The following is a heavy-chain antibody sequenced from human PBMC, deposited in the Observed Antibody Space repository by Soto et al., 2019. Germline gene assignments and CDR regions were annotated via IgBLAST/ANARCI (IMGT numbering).Heavy chain of an antibody. CDR3: AKMEGMDPWAYSFDY. CDR1: GFTFSDFA. Sequence: EVQVLESGGGLVQPGGSLRLSCAATGFTFSDFAMSWVRQAPGKGLEWVSRIYGGGNGPHYADSVKGRVTISRDNSKNTLYLQMNRLRAEDTAVYYCAKMEGMDPWAYSFDYCGQGTLVTVSS. V-gene: IGHV3-23*01. CDR2: IYGGGNGP. J-gene: IGHJ4*02. D-gene: IGHD2-2*03.